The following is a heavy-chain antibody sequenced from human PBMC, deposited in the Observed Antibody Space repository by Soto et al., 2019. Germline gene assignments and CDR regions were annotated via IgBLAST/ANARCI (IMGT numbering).Heavy chain of an antibody. D-gene: IGHD3-3*01. V-gene: IGHV3-74*01. J-gene: IGHJ6*02. CDR1: GFTFSSPW. CDR2: IEGDGGTI. CDR3: ARVRFLEWLGPMDV. Sequence: EVQLVESGGGLVQPGGSLRPSCAASGFTFSSPWIPWVRQAPGKGLVWVARIEGDGGTISYADSVKGRFTISRDNAKNTVYLQMNSLRAEDTAVYYCARVRFLEWLGPMDVWGQGTTVTVSS.